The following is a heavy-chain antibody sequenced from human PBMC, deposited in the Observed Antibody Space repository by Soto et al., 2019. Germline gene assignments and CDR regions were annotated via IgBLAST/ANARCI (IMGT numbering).Heavy chain of an antibody. CDR1: GGTFSSYA. J-gene: IGHJ4*02. V-gene: IGHV1-69*01. CDR3: ARLPNSGPFDRGVFDY. D-gene: IGHD5-12*01. Sequence: QVQLVQSGAEVKKPGSSVKVSCKASGGTFSSYAISWVRQAPGQGLEWMGGIIPIFGTANYAQKVQGRVTITADESTSTAYMELSSLRSEDTAVYYCARLPNSGPFDRGVFDYWGQGTLVTVSS. CDR2: IIPIFGTA.